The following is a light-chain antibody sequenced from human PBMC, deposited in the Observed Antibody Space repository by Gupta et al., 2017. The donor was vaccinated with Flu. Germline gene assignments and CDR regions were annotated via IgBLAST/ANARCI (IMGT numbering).Light chain of an antibody. CDR2: KDT. CDR3: QAADSSDRWV. J-gene: IGLJ3*02. V-gene: IGLV3-25*03. Sequence: SDLTQPPSISVSPGQTAEITCSGHVLSDAYSYWYQQKTGQAPVLVLQKDTVRPAGIPERFSGSTSGTEVTLTIIGVQAEDEADYYCQAADSSDRWVFGGGTRLTVL. CDR1: VLSDAY.